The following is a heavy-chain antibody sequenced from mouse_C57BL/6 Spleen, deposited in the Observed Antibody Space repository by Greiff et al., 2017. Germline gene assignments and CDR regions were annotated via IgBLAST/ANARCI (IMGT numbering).Heavy chain of an antibody. J-gene: IGHJ2*01. CDR1: GYAFSSSW. Sequence: QVQLQQSGPELVKPGASVKISCKASGYAFSSSWMNWVKQRPGKGLEWIGRIYPGDGDTNYNGKFKGKATLTADKSSSTAYMQLRSLTSEDSAVYFCAGSYDYDDYWGQGTTLTVSS. V-gene: IGHV1-82*01. CDR2: IYPGDGDT. D-gene: IGHD2-4*01. CDR3: AGSYDYDDY.